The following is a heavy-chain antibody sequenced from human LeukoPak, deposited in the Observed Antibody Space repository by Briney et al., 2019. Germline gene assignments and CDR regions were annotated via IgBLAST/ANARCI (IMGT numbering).Heavy chain of an antibody. V-gene: IGHV3-74*01. J-gene: IGHJ4*02. D-gene: IGHD3-3*01. CDR1: GFTLSSSW. CDR2: ISSDGTNI. CDR3: VTTFFAVVHY. Sequence: GGSLRLSCAASGFTLSSSWTHWVRQPPAKGLVWVSRISSDGTNIDYADSVKGRFTVSRDSAKNTLYLQMNSQRAEDTAVYYCVTTFFAVVHYWGQGTLVTVSS.